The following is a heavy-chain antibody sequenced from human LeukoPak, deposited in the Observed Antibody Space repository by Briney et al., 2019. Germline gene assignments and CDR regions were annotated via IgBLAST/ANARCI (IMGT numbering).Heavy chain of an antibody. Sequence: SETLSLTCTVSGGSISSGGYYWSWIRQHPGKGLEWIGYIYYSGSTYYNPSLKSRVTISVDTSKNQFSLKLSSVTAADTAVYYCARGPRSFAYFDYWGQGTLVTVSS. V-gene: IGHV4-31*03. CDR3: ARGPRSFAYFDY. CDR2: IYYSGST. J-gene: IGHJ4*02. CDR1: GGSISSGGYY.